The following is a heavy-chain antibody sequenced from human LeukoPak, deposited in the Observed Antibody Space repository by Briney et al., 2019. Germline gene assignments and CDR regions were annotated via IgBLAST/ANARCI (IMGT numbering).Heavy chain of an antibody. CDR3: ARGATYYDFWSGLKVSDF. D-gene: IGHD3-3*01. V-gene: IGHV1-18*01. CDR1: GYTFTSYG. CDR2: INVYNGDT. J-gene: IGHJ4*02. Sequence: GASVKVSCKASGYTFTSYGISWVRQAPGQGLEWMGWINVYNGDTHFAPRLQGRVTMTTDTSTSTAYMELRSLKSDDTAVYYCARGATYYDFWSGLKVSDFWGQGTLVTVSS.